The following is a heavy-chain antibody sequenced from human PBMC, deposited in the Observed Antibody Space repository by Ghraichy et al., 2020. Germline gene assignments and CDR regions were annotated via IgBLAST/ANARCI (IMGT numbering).Heavy chain of an antibody. CDR3: ARGSELRLGELPENWFDP. J-gene: IGHJ5*01. V-gene: IGHV4-30-2*01. CDR2: IYHSGST. CDR1: GGSISSGGYS. D-gene: IGHD3-16*01. Sequence: SETLSLTCAVSGGSISSGGYSWSWIRQPPGKGLEWIGYIYHSGSTYYNPSLKSRVTISVDRSKNQFSLKLSSVTAADTAVYYCARGSELRLGELPENWFDPWGQGTLVTVPS.